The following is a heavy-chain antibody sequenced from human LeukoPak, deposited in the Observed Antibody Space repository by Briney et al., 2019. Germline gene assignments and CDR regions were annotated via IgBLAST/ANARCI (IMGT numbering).Heavy chain of an antibody. D-gene: IGHD2-15*01. CDR3: ASFYCSGGSCYQYFSYYYMDV. CDR2: IYYSGGT. CDR1: GGSISSRSYY. Sequence: PSETLSLTCTVSGGSISSRSYYWGWIRQPPGKGLEWIGCIYYSGGTYYNPSLQSRVTISVDTSKNQFSLKLNSVTAADTAVYYCASFYCSGGSCYQYFSYYYMDVWGKGTTVTISS. J-gene: IGHJ6*03. V-gene: IGHV4-39*01.